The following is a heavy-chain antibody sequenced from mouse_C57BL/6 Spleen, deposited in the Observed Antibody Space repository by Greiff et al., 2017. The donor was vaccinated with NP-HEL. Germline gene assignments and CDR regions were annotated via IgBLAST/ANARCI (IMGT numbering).Heavy chain of an antibody. CDR2: IDPSDSYT. CDR1: GYTFTSYW. D-gene: IGHD1-1*01. Sequence: VQLQQPGAELVMPGASVKLSCKASGYTFTSYWMHWVKQRPGQGLEWIGEIDPSDSYTNYNQKFKGKSTLTVDKSSSTAYMQLSSLTSEDSAVYYCAISGYYGSSYGTWFAYWGQGTLVTVSA. CDR3: AISGYYGSSYGTWFAY. V-gene: IGHV1-69*01. J-gene: IGHJ3*01.